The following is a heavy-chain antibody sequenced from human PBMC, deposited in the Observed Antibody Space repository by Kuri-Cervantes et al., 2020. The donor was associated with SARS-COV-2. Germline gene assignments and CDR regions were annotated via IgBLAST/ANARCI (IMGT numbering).Heavy chain of an antibody. D-gene: IGHD6-13*01. CDR3: AREADIAAAGYRYFDY. J-gene: IGHJ4*02. Sequence: GESLKISCAASGFTFSSYAMHWVRQAPGKGLEWVAVISYDGSNKYYADSVKGRFTISRDNSKNTLYLQMNSLRAEDTAVYYWAREADIAAAGYRYFDYWGQGTLVTVSS. V-gene: IGHV3-30-3*01. CDR2: ISYDGSNK. CDR1: GFTFSSYA.